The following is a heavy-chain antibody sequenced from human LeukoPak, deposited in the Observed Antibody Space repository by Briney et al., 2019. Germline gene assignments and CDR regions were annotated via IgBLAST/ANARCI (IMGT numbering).Heavy chain of an antibody. J-gene: IGHJ4*02. D-gene: IGHD5-12*01. CDR3: SRGPSGYHNT. V-gene: IGHV3-7*01. CDR1: GFTFSSYW. Sequence: GGSLRLSCAASGFTFSSYWLSWVRPAPAKGVEWVARIKQEGREKYYQHSLKGRFTISRKNSKNTLYLQMNSLRADDTAVYFCSRGPSGYHNTGGQGTLVTVSS. CDR2: IKQEGREK.